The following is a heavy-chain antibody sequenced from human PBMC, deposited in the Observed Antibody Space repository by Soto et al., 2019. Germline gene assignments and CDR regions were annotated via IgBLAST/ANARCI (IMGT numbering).Heavy chain of an antibody. V-gene: IGHV3-15*01. CDR2: IKSKTDGGTT. J-gene: IGHJ4*02. CDR3: TTDRYHDFWSGYYISDY. Sequence: GGSLRLSCVASGFTISNAWMSWVRQAPGEGLEWVGRIKSKTDGGTTDYAAPVKGRFTISSEDSKNTLYLQMNSLKTEDTAVYYCTTDRYHDFWSGYYISDYWGQGTLVTVSS. CDR1: GFTISNAW. D-gene: IGHD3-3*01.